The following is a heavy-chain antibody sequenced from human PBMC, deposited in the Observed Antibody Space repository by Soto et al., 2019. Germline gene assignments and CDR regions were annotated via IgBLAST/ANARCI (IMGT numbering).Heavy chain of an antibody. V-gene: IGHV4-59*01. J-gene: IGHJ3*02. Sequence: SETLSLTCTVSGGSISSYYWSWIRQPPGKGLEWIGYIYYSGSTNYNPSLKSRVTISVDTSKNQFSLKLSSVTAADTAVYYCARDVNIENKAAFDIWGQGTMVTVSS. CDR2: IYYSGST. D-gene: IGHD5-12*01. CDR1: GGSISSYY. CDR3: ARDVNIENKAAFDI.